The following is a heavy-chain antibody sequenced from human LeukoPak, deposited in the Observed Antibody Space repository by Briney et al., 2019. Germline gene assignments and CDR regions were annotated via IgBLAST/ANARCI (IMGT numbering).Heavy chain of an antibody. J-gene: IGHJ4*02. V-gene: IGHV3-48*03. CDR3: ASRRVAVSTSRAFDY. Sequence: GVPLSLSCAACGYILRAYQVKWARHARGRGLVWVSYISGPSIQYPDSVKGRFTISRDPAKNLLYLQMNSLRADDTAVYYCASRRVAVSTSRAFDYWGQGTLVTVSS. D-gene: IGHD5/OR15-5a*01. CDR2: ISGPSI. CDR1: GYILRAYQ.